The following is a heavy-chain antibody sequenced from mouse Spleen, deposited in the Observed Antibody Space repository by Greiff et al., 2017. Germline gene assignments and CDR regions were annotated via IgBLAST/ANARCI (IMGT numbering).Heavy chain of an antibody. CDR1: GYTFTSYW. CDR3: ARSFYGSSYFPFDY. J-gene: IGHJ2*01. V-gene: IGHV1-59*01. D-gene: IGHD1-1*01. CDR2: IDPSDSYT. Sequence: VQLQQPGAELVKPGASVKLSCKASGYTFTSYWMHWVKQRPGQGLEWIGVIDPSDSYTNYNQKFKGKATLTVDTSSSTAYMQLSSLTSEDSAVYYCARSFYGSSYFPFDYWGQGTTLTVSS.